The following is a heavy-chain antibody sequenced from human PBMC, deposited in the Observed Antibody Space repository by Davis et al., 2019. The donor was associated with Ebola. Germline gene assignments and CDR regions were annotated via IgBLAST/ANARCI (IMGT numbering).Heavy chain of an antibody. V-gene: IGHV3-48*02. CDR3: ARESSLAKYCGGDCYSVWFYYYYGMDV. Sequence: PGGSLRLSCAASGFTFSSYSMNWVRQAPGKGLEWVSYISSSSSTIYYADSVKGRFTISRDNAKNSLYLQMNSLRDEDTAVYYCARESSLAKYCGGDCYSVWFYYYYGMDVWGQGTTVTVSS. J-gene: IGHJ6*02. CDR1: GFTFSSYS. D-gene: IGHD2-21*01. CDR2: ISSSSSTI.